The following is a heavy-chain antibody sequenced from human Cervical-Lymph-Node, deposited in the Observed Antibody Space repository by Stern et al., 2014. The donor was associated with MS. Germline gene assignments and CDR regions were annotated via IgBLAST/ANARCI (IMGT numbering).Heavy chain of an antibody. CDR2: IYSSGST. Sequence: QVQLQESGPGLVKPSQTLSLTCTVSGGSIGSGGYYWSWVRQPPGEGLEWIGNIYSSGSTSYTPSLKSRVTISIDMSENQFSLNLTSVTAADTAVYFCARVPLVTTTFDSWGQGTLVTVSS. CDR3: ARVPLVTTTFDS. D-gene: IGHD5-12*01. J-gene: IGHJ4*02. CDR1: GGSIGSGGYY. V-gene: IGHV4-31*03.